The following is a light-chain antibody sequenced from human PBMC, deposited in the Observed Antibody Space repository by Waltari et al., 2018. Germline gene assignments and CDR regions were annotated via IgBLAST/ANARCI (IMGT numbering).Light chain of an antibody. V-gene: IGKV1-5*03. CDR1: QTVHNW. CDR3: QQYDAGST. Sequence: DIQMTQSPSTLSASVGDRVTFICRASQTVHNWVAWYQQKPGAAPKLLIYKTSTLQSGVPSRFSGSVSGTEFTLTVSSLQPDDFATYYCQQYDAGSTFGQGTQLEI. J-gene: IGKJ2*01. CDR2: KTS.